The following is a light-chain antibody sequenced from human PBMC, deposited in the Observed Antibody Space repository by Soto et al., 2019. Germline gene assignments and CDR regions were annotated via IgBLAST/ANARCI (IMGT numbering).Light chain of an antibody. CDR2: VGTGGIVG. Sequence: QLVLTQPPSASDSLGASVTLNCTLSSGYRNYNVDWYQQRPGKGPRFVMRVGTGGIVGSKGDGIPDRFSVLGSGLNRYLTIKNIQEEDESDYHCGADHGSESNFVYVFGTGTKVTVL. J-gene: IGLJ1*01. CDR1: SGYRNYN. CDR3: GADHGSESNFVYV. V-gene: IGLV9-49*01.